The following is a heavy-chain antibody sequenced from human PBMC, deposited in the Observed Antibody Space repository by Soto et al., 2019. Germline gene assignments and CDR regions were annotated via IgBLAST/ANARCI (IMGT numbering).Heavy chain of an antibody. J-gene: IGHJ6*02. V-gene: IGHV1-46*01. CDR3: ASCWEWGIIPVSAPRYYYYGMDV. CDR2: INPSGGST. Sequence: GASVKVSCKASGYTFTSYYMHWVRQAPGQGLEWMGIINPSGGSTSYAQKFQGRVTMTRDTSTSTVYMELSSLRSEDTAVYYCASCWEWGIIPVSAPRYYYYGMDVWGQGTTVTVSS. CDR1: GYTFTSYY. D-gene: IGHD3-3*01.